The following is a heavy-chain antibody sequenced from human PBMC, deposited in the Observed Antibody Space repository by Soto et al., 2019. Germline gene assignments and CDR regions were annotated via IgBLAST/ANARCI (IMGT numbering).Heavy chain of an antibody. CDR2: IYYSGST. J-gene: IGHJ4*02. D-gene: IGHD2-2*01. Sequence: QVQLQESGPGLVKPSETLSLTCTVSGGYISSYYWTWIRQPPGQGLEWIGYIYYSGSTNYNPSLKSRVTMSRDTSKNQFSLKLSSVTAADTAVYYCARAFGSTMPSLFWGQGTLVTVAS. CDR1: GGYISSYY. CDR3: ARAFGSTMPSLF. V-gene: IGHV4-59*01.